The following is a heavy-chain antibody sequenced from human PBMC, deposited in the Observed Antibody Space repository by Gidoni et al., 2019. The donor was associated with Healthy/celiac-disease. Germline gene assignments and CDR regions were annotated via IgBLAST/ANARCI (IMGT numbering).Heavy chain of an antibody. J-gene: IGHJ4*02. CDR3: AKAGYCSGGSCYPFDY. CDR1: GFTFSSYG. CDR2: ISYDGSNK. D-gene: IGHD2-15*01. Sequence: VQLVESGGGVVQPGRSLRLSCDASGFTFSSYGMHWVRQAPGKGLEWVAVISYDGSNKYYADSVKGRFTISRDNSKNTLYLQMNSLRAEDTAVYYCAKAGYCSGGSCYPFDYWGQGTLVTVSS. V-gene: IGHV3-30*18.